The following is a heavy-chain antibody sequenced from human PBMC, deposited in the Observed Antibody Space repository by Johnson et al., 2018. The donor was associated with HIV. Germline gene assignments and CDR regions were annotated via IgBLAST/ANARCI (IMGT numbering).Heavy chain of an antibody. V-gene: IGHV3-20*04. CDR3: AKGDYNFWSGDAFDI. Sequence: VQLVESGGGVVRPGGSLRLSCAASGFTFDDYGMNWIRQAPGKGLEWVSGINWNGGSTGYADSVKGRFTISRDNSKNTLYLQMNSLRAEDTAVYYCAKGDYNFWSGDAFDIWGQGTMVTVSS. D-gene: IGHD3-3*01. CDR1: GFTFDDYG. J-gene: IGHJ3*02. CDR2: INWNGGST.